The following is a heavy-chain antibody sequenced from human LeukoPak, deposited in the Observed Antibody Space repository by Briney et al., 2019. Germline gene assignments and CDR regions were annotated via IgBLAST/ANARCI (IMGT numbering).Heavy chain of an antibody. CDR2: VSYDGNNK. J-gene: IGHJ6*02. CDR3: ARDQGFRYGMDV. CDR1: RFTFSNYA. Sequence: PGGSLRLSCAASRFTFSNYAMHWVRRAPGKGLEWVALVSYDGNNKYYADSVEGRFTISRDNSKNTLLLQMNSLRPEDTAVYYCARDQGFRYGMDVWGQGTTVTVSS. V-gene: IGHV3-30-3*01.